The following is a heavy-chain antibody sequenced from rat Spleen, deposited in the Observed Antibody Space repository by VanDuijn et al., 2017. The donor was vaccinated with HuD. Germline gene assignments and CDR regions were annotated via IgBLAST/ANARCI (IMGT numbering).Heavy chain of an antibody. V-gene: IGHV5-25*01. CDR1: DFTFSHYY. CDR2: ISTGGGNT. D-gene: IGHD1-6*01. J-gene: IGHJ3*01. CDR3: ARHALMYITDPFVH. Sequence: EVQLVESGGGLVQPGRSMKLSCAASDFTFSHYYMAWVRQAPTKGLEWVASISTGGGNTYYRDPVKGRFIISRDNAKRTLHLQMDNLRSEDTATYYCARHALMYITDPFVHWGQGVLVTVSS.